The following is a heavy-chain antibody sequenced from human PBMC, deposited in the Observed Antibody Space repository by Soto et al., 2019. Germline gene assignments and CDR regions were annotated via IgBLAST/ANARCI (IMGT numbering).Heavy chain of an antibody. D-gene: IGHD2-2*01. CDR3: ARGGDVVVPTALDY. CDR1: GGSINSSNW. V-gene: IGHV4-4*02. Sequence: QVQLQESGPGLVKPSGTLSLTCAVSGGSINSSNWWSWVRQPPGKGLEWIGEIYHSGSTNYNPSLKSRVTISVNKSKNQFSLNQSSMTAADTAVYYCARGGDVVVPTALDYWGQGTLVTVSS. CDR2: IYHSGST. J-gene: IGHJ4*02.